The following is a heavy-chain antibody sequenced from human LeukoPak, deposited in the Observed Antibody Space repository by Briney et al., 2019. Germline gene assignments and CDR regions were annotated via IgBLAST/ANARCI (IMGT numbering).Heavy chain of an antibody. V-gene: IGHV7-4-1*02. CDR2: INTNTGNP. D-gene: IGHD3-22*01. Sequence: ASVKVSCKASGDTFTSYAMNWVRQAPGQGLEWMGWINTNTGNPTYAQGFTGRFVFSLDTSVSTAYLQISSLKAEDTAVYYCASYYDIKAFDIWGQGTMVTVSS. CDR3: ASYYDIKAFDI. J-gene: IGHJ3*02. CDR1: GDTFTSYA.